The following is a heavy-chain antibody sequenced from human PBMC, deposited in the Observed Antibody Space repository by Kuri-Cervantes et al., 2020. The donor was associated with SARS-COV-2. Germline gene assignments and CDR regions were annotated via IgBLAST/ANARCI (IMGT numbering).Heavy chain of an antibody. J-gene: IGHJ4*02. V-gene: IGHV3-30*03. CDR1: GFTFSSYG. Sequence: GESLKISCAASGFTFSSYGMHWVRQAPGKGLEWVAVISYDGSNKYYADSVKGRFTISRDNSKNTLYLQMNSLRAEDTAVYYCARGPHDFDYWGQGTLVTVSS. CDR3: ARGPHDFDY. CDR2: ISYDGSNK.